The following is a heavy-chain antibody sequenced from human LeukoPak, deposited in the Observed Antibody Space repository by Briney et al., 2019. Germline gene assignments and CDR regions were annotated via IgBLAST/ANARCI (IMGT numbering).Heavy chain of an antibody. CDR2: ISGSGGST. CDR3: AKIVGSSWYGDFDY. CDR1: GFTFSSYA. D-gene: IGHD6-13*01. Sequence: GGSLRLSCAASGFTFSSYAMSWVRQAPGKGLEWVSAISGSGGSTYYADSVKGRFTISRDNSKNTLYLEMNSLRAEDTAVYYCAKIVGSSWYGDFDYWGQGTLVTVSS. V-gene: IGHV3-23*01. J-gene: IGHJ4*02.